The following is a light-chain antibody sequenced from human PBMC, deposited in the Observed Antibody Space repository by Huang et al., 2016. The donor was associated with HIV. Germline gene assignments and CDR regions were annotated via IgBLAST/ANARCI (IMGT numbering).Light chain of an antibody. J-gene: IGKJ4*01. CDR1: QNVNNY. V-gene: IGKV3-11*01. CDR3: QQRSGRVT. CDR2: DAS. Sequence: DIVLTQSPATLSVFPGDRVTLSCRASQNVNNYLAWYQQTPDQSPSLLIYDASIRPAGISDRCSGTGSGTEFTLTINGLETEEFALYYCQQRSGRVTFGGGTKIEV.